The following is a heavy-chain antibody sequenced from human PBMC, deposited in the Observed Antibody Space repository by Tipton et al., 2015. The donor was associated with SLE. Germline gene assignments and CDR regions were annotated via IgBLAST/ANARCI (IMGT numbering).Heavy chain of an antibody. V-gene: IGHV4-38-2*02. Sequence: TLSLTCTVSGYSISSDFYWGWIRQTPGKGLEWIGSIYHSGTTYYNPSLKSRVTISVDTSKNHFSLRLSSVTAADTAVYYCARRRAATGLFSERGWFDPWGQGALVTVSS. CDR3: ARRRAATGLFSERGWFDP. CDR1: GYSISSDFY. CDR2: IYHSGTT. J-gene: IGHJ5*02. D-gene: IGHD6-25*01.